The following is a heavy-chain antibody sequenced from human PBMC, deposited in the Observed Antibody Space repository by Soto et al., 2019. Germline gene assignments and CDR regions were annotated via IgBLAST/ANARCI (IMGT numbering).Heavy chain of an antibody. CDR1: GGSISSETYF. D-gene: IGHD2-15*01. Sequence: QLQLQESGPGLVKPSEPLSLTCTVSGGSISSETYFWGWVRQPSGKGLEWVGTISSSGSPFYNPSLQDRVTLSVDTSKTQYSQRMSAVTAADSAAYYGAALLGQCHGGTCFFRWFHPWGQVTLVTGSS. J-gene: IGHJ5*02. V-gene: IGHV4-39*01. CDR3: AALLGQCHGGTCFFRWFHP. CDR2: ISSSGSP.